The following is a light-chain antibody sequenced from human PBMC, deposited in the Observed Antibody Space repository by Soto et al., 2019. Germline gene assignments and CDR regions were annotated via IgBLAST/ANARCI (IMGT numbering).Light chain of an antibody. CDR2: KAS. J-gene: IGKJ4*01. CDR3: QQYNTYPLT. CDR1: QSISDW. V-gene: IGKV1-5*03. Sequence: DIQITQSPSTLSASVGDRVTITCRASQSISDWLAWYQQKPGKAPNLLIFKASSLQSGVPSRFSGSGSGTEFTLTITRVQPDDFATYYCQQYNTYPLTFGGGTKVDIK.